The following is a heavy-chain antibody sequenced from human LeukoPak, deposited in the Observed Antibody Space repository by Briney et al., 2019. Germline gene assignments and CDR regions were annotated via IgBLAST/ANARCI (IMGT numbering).Heavy chain of an antibody. CDR2: ISYDGSNK. J-gene: IGHJ6*02. V-gene: IGHV3-30-3*01. CDR3: AREYSSSWFHYYYGMDV. D-gene: IGHD6-13*01. CDR1: GFTFSSYA. Sequence: PGGSLRLSCAASGFTFSSYAMHWVRQAPGKGLEWVAVISYDGSNKYYADSVKGRFTISRDNSKNTLYLQMNSLRAEDTAVYYCAREYSSSWFHYYYGMDVWGQGTTVTVSS.